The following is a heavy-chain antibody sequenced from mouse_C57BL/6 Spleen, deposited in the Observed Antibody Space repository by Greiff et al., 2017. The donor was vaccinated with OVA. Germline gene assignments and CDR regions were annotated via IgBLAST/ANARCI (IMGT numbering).Heavy chain of an antibody. Sequence: EVKLVESGPGMVKPSQSLSLTCTVTGYSITSGYDWHWIRHFPGNKLEWMGYISYSGSTNYNPSLKSRISITHDTSKNHFFLKLNSVTTEDTATYYCARLNFYYYGSRYFDVWGTGTTVTVSS. CDR3: ARLNFYYYGSRYFDV. D-gene: IGHD1-1*01. CDR2: ISYSGST. CDR1: GYSITSGYD. J-gene: IGHJ1*03. V-gene: IGHV3-1*01.